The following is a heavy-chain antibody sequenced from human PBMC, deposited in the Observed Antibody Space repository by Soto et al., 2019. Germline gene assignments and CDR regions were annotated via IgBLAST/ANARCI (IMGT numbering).Heavy chain of an antibody. D-gene: IGHD3-10*01. CDR1: GYSFTSYW. Sequence: PGESLKISCKGSGYSFTSYWIGWVRQMPGKGLEWMGIIYPGDSDTRYSPSFQGQVTISADKSISTAYLQWSSLKASDTAMYYCERLKEVRGLRGGMDVWGQGTTVTVSS. V-gene: IGHV5-51*01. CDR3: ERLKEVRGLRGGMDV. CDR2: IYPGDSDT. J-gene: IGHJ6*02.